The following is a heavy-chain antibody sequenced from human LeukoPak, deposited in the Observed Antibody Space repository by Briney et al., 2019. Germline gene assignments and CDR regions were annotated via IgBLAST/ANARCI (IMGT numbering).Heavy chain of an antibody. D-gene: IGHD3-22*01. CDR3: ARDWGYYDTSGYTV. J-gene: IGHJ4*02. V-gene: IGHV1-18*01. CDR2: ISGYNGNT. Sequence: ASVKDSCKASGYTFTSNGISWVRQAPGQGLEWMGWISGYNGNTNYAQKLQGRVTMTTDTSTSTAYMELMSLRSDDTAVYYCARDWGYYDTSGYTVWGQGTLVTVSS. CDR1: GYTFTSNG.